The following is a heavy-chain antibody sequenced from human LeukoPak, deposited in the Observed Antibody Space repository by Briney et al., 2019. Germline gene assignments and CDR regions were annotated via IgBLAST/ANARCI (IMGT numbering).Heavy chain of an antibody. CDR1: GGTFSSYA. Sequence: ASVKVSCKASGGTFSSYAISWVRQAPGQGLEWMGWINPNSGGTNYAQKFQGRVTMTRDTSISTAYMELSRLRSDDTAVYYCARELYSNYHIDDYWGQGTLVTVSS. D-gene: IGHD4-11*01. CDR2: INPNSGGT. V-gene: IGHV1-2*02. J-gene: IGHJ4*02. CDR3: ARELYSNYHIDDY.